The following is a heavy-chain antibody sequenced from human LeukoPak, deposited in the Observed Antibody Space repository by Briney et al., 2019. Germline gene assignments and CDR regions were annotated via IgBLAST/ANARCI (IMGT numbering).Heavy chain of an antibody. V-gene: IGHV1-2*02. CDR1: GYTFTGYY. D-gene: IGHD1-26*01. CDR2: INPNSGGT. J-gene: IGHJ1*01. Sequence: ASVTVSCKASGYTFTGYYMHWVRQAPGQGLEWMGWINPNSGGTNYAQKFQGRVTMTRDTSISTAYMELSRLRSDDTAVYYCARVRYSGSYAGFGEYFQHWGQGTLVTVSS. CDR3: ARVRYSGSYAGFGEYFQH.